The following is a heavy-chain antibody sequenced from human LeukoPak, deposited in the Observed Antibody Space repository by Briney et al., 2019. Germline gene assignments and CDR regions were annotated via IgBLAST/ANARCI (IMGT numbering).Heavy chain of an antibody. CDR3: ARGSYYDY. V-gene: IGHV1-69*05. CDR2: IIPIFGTA. CDR1: GGTFSSYA. D-gene: IGHD3-10*01. J-gene: IGHJ4*02. Sequence: GASVKVSCKASGGTFSSYAISWVRQAPGQGLEWMGGIIPIFGTANYAQKLQGRVTMTTDTSTSTGYMELRSLRSDDTAVYYCARGSYYDYWGQGILVIVSS.